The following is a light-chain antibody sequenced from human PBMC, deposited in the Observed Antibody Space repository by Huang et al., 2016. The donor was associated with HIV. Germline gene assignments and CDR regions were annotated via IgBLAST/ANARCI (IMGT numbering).Light chain of an antibody. CDR2: DAS. CDR3: QQYNDWPPLT. V-gene: IGKV3-15*01. Sequence: EIEMTQFPATLSVSPGERATLSCRASHSVDRDLAWYQQKPGQAPRLLIYDASTRATCIAAKFNGTGSGTEFSLSITNLQSEDFAVYYCQQYNDWPPLTFGGGTKVEI. CDR1: HSVDRD. J-gene: IGKJ4*01.